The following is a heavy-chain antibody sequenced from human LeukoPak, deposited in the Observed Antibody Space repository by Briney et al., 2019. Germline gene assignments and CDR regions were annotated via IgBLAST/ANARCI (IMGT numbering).Heavy chain of an antibody. CDR3: AKYSSGAGYSSNWYFDY. Sequence: PGGSLRLSCAASGFTVSNSYMSWVRQAPGKGLEWVSVIYSGGSTYYTDSVKGRFTISRDNSKNTLYLQMNSLRAEDTAVYYCAKYSSGAGYSSNWYFDYWGQGTLVTVSS. CDR2: IYSGGST. D-gene: IGHD6-13*01. J-gene: IGHJ4*02. CDR1: GFTVSNSY. V-gene: IGHV3-53*01.